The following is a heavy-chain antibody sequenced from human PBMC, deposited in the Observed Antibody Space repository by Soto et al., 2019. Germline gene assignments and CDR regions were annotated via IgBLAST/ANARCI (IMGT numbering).Heavy chain of an antibody. J-gene: IGHJ4*01. Sequence: PGGTPKISCAASGFTFSSDGMHWVRQAPGKGLEWVAVISYDGSNKYYADSVKGRFTISRDNSKNTLYLQMNSLRAEDTAVYYCAKDLGYYFMVSQIYCYYLMAYWAQ. CDR1: GFTFSSDG. D-gene: IGHD2-21*02. V-gene: IGHV3-30*18. CDR3: AKDLGYYFMVSQIYCYYLMAY. CDR2: ISYDGSNK.